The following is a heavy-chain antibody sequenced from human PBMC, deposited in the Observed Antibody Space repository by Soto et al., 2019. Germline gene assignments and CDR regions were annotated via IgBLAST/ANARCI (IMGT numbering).Heavy chain of an antibody. CDR2: IYYSGST. V-gene: IGHV4-59*01. J-gene: IGHJ6*02. Sequence: PSETLSLTCTVSGGSISSYYWSWIRQPPGKGLEWIGYIYYSGSTNYNPSLKSRVTISVDTSKNQFSLKLSSVTAADTAVYYCARRQRYYGMDVWGQGTTVTVS. CDR1: GGSISSYY. CDR3: ARRQRYYGMDV. D-gene: IGHD6-25*01.